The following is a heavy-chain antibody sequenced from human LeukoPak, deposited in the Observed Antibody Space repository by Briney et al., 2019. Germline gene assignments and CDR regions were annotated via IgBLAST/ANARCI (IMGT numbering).Heavy chain of an antibody. J-gene: IGHJ5*02. CDR2: IYFSGCT. CDR3: ARDNPGYCSGGSYYSGWFDP. D-gene: IGHD2-15*01. V-gene: IGHV4-59*01. Sequence: PSETLSLTSTVPGGSICSYYWSWMRQPPGQGREGSGNIYFSGCTNYKPSLKSRVTVSVDTCKKQSSLRVNSVTAADTAVYYCARDNPGYCSGGSYYSGWFDPRGQGTLVTVSS. CDR1: GGSICSYY.